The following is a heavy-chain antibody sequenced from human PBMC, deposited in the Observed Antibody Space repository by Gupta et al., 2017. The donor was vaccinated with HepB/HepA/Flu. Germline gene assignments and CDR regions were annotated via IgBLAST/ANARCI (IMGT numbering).Heavy chain of an antibody. J-gene: IGHJ4*02. Sequence: QVQLVESGGCLVKPGGPLRLSCAASGFTFSDYYMSWIRQDHGKGREWVSYISSSGSTIYYADSVKGRFTISRDNAKNSLYLQMNSLRAEDTAEYYCARDRPRRAYDSSGYYLRWGQGTLVTVSA. CDR3: ARDRPRRAYDSSGYYLR. V-gene: IGHV3-11*01. CDR1: GFTFSDYY. D-gene: IGHD3-22*01. CDR2: ISSSGSTI.